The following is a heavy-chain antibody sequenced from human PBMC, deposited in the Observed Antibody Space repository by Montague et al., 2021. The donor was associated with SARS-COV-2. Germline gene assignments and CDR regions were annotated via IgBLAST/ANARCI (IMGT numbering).Heavy chain of an antibody. Sequence: SETLSLTCAVYGGSLSGFYWTWIRQAPGKGLEWVGYIYYSGSTNXNPSLKSRVTVSVDTSKNQFSLKLSSVTAADTAVYYCAGSPPGIAAAGTVAAFDIWGQGTMVTVSS. CDR2: IYYSGST. CDR1: GGSLSGFY. V-gene: IGHV4-59*08. J-gene: IGHJ3*02. CDR3: AGSPPGIAAAGTVAAFDI. D-gene: IGHD6-13*01.